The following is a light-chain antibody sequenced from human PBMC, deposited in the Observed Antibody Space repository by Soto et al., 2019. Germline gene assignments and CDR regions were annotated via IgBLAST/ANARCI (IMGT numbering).Light chain of an antibody. Sequence: QSVLTQPASVSGSPGQSITISCTGTSSDVGGYNYVSWHQQHPGKAPKLMIYDVSNRPSGVSNRFSGSKSGNTASLTISGLQAEDEADYYCSSYTSSSTPVVFGGGTKLTVL. J-gene: IGLJ2*01. CDR3: SSYTSSSTPVV. CDR2: DVS. CDR1: SSDVGGYNY. V-gene: IGLV2-14*01.